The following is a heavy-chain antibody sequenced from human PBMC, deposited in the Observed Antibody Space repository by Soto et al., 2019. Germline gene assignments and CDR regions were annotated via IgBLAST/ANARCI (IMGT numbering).Heavy chain of an antibody. V-gene: IGHV4-61*01. J-gene: IGHJ6*02. Sequence: SETLSLTCTVSGGSVSSGSYYWSWIRQPPGKGLEWIGYIYYSGSTNYNPSLKSRVTISVDTSKNQFSLKLSSVTAADTAVYYCARVISRMVRGVYYGMDVWGQGTTVT. CDR1: GGSVSSGSYY. CDR2: IYYSGST. CDR3: ARVISRMVRGVYYGMDV. D-gene: IGHD3-10*01.